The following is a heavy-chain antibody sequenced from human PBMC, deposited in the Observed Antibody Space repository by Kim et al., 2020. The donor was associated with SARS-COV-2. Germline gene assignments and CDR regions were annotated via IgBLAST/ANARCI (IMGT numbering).Heavy chain of an antibody. CDR3: SRGEGRHHTAMVKGYNY. CDR1: GYTFTSYG. V-gene: IGHV1-18*01. Sequence: ASVKVSCKASGYTFTSYGISWVRQAPGQGLEWMGWISAYNGNTNYAQKLQGRVTMTTDTSTSTAYMELRSLRSDDTAVYYCSRGEGRHHTAMVKGYNYWGQGTLVTVSS. CDR2: ISAYNGNT. D-gene: IGHD5-18*01. J-gene: IGHJ4*02.